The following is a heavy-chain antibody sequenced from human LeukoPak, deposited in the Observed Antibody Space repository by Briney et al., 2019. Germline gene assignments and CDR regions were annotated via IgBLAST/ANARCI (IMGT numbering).Heavy chain of an antibody. J-gene: IGHJ4*02. CDR3: AKDAYVWGSYRSDY. D-gene: IGHD3-16*02. Sequence: GGSLRLSCAASGFTLSSYGMHWVRQAPGKGLEWVAVIWYDGSNKYYADSVKGRFTISRDNSKNTLYLQMNSLRAEDTAVYYCAKDAYVWGSYRSDYWGQGTLVTVSS. V-gene: IGHV3-33*06. CDR2: IWYDGSNK. CDR1: GFTLSSYG.